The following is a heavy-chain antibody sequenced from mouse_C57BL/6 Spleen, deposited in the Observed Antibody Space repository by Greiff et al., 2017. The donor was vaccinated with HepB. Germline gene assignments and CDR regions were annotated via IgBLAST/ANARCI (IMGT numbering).Heavy chain of an antibody. CDR3: ARHYGSSYGYFDV. V-gene: IGHV1-64*01. Sequence: QVQLQQPGAELVKPGASVKLSCKASGYTFTSYWMHWVKQRPRQGLEWIGMIHPNSGSTNYNEKFKSKATLTVDKSSSTAYMQLSSLTSEDSAVYYCARHYGSSYGYFDVWGTGTTVTVSS. J-gene: IGHJ1*03. CDR2: IHPNSGST. CDR1: GYTFTSYW. D-gene: IGHD1-1*01.